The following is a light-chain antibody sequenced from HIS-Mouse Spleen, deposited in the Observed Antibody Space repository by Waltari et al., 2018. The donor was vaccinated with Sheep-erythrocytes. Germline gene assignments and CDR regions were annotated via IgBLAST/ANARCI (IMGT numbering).Light chain of an antibody. V-gene: IGLV2-8*01. CDR1: SSDVGGYNY. J-gene: IGLJ1*01. Sequence: QSALTQPPSASGSPGQSVTISCTGTSSDVGGYNYVSWYQQHPGKAPKLMIYDVIKRTSGVPDRFSGSKSGNTASLTISGLQAEDEADYYCCSYAGSYNHVFATGTKVTVL. CDR2: DVI. CDR3: CSYAGSYNHV.